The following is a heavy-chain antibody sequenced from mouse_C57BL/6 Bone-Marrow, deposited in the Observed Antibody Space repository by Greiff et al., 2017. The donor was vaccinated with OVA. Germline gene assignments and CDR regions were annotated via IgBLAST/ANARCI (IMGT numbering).Heavy chain of an antibody. CDR2: IYPRSGNT. D-gene: IGHD1-1*01. V-gene: IGHV1-81*01. J-gene: IGHJ3*01. Sequence: VKLQESGAELARPGASVKLSCKASGYTFTSYGISWVKQRTGQGLEWIGEIYPRSGNTYYNEKFKGKATLTADKSSSTAYMELRSLTSEDSAVYFCARKESSKIPFAYWGQGTLVTVSA. CDR3: ARKESSKIPFAY. CDR1: GYTFTSYG.